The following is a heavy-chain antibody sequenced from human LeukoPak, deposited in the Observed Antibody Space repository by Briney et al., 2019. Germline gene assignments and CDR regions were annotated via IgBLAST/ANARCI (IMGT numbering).Heavy chain of an antibody. V-gene: IGHV1-46*01. CDR2: INPSGGST. J-gene: IGHJ4*02. CDR1: GYTFTSYY. CDR3: ARDGVEDSSGYYYEPDFDY. Sequence: ASVKVSCKASGYTFTSYYMHWVRQAPGQGLEWMGIINPSGGSTSYAQKFQGRVTMTRDTSTSTVYMELSSLRSEDTAVYYCARDGVEDSSGYYYEPDFDYLGQGTLVTVSS. D-gene: IGHD3-22*01.